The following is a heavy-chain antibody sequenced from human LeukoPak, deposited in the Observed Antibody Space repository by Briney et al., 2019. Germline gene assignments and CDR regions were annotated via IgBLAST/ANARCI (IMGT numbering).Heavy chain of an antibody. V-gene: IGHV3-7*01. Sequence: GGSLRLSCAASGFTFSSYWMHWVRQAPGKGLEWVANIKQDGSEKYYVDSVKGRFTISRDNAKNSLYLQMNSLRAEDTAVYSCVRDGDTSGYTNWGQVTLVTVSS. D-gene: IGHD3-22*01. CDR3: VRDGDTSGYTN. J-gene: IGHJ4*02. CDR1: GFTFSSYW. CDR2: IKQDGSEK.